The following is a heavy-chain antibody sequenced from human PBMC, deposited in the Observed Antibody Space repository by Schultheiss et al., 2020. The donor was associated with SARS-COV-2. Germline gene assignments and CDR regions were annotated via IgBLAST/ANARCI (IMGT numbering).Heavy chain of an antibody. Sequence: SETLSLTCTVSGGSISSGGYYWSWIRQHPGKGLEWIGYIYYTGSTNYNPSLKSRVTISVDTSKNQISLKLNSVTAADTAVYYCARGGLVVPDNAFDIWGRGTMVTVSS. CDR2: IYYTGST. J-gene: IGHJ3*02. V-gene: IGHV4-61*08. D-gene: IGHD2-2*01. CDR3: ARGGLVVPDNAFDI. CDR1: GGSISSGGYY.